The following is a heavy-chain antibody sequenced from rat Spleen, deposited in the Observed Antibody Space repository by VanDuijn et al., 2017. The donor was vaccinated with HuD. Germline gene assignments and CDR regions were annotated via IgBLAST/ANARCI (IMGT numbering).Heavy chain of an antibody. V-gene: IGHV5-22*01. Sequence: EVQLVESGGGLVQPGGSLKLSCAASGFTFSDYYMAWVRQAPTKGLEWVATISYDGSSTYYLDSVKGRFTISRGNSKSTLYLQMNSLRSEDTAAYYWARGTTRVLKVYVMDAWGQGASVTVSS. CDR2: ISYDGSST. CDR3: ARGTTRVLKVYVMDA. J-gene: IGHJ4*01. CDR1: GFTFSDYY. D-gene: IGHD1-4*01.